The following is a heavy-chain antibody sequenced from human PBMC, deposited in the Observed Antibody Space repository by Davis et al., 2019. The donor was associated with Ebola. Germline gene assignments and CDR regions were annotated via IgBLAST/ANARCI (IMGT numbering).Heavy chain of an antibody. CDR2: INPHNGNT. Sequence: ASVKVSCKASGYTFTGYGITWVRQAPGQGLEWMGWINPHNGNTNYAQNVQGRVIMTSDTATTTAYMELRSLRSDDTAVYYCARGGGSYSADYWGQGSLVTVSS. D-gene: IGHD1-26*01. CDR1: GYTFTGYG. CDR3: ARGGGSYSADY. J-gene: IGHJ4*02. V-gene: IGHV1-18*01.